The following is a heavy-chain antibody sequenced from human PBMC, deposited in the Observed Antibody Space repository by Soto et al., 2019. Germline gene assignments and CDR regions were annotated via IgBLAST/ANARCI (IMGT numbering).Heavy chain of an antibody. D-gene: IGHD3-10*01. J-gene: IGHJ6*02. CDR2: INHSGST. Sequence: PSETLSLTCAGYGGPFSGYYWSWIRQPPGKGLEGIGEINHSGSTNYNPSLKSRVTISVDTSKNQFSLKLSSVTAADTAVYYYARGQVVRGVIITYYYYYGMDVWGQGTTVTVSS. CDR1: GGPFSGYY. CDR3: ARGQVVRGVIITYYYYYGMDV. V-gene: IGHV4-34*01.